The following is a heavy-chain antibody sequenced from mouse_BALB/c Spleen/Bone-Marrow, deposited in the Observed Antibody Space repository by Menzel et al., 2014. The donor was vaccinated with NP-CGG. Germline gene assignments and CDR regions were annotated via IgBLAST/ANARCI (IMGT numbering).Heavy chain of an antibody. D-gene: IGHD1-1*01. CDR2: INPGSGGT. Sequence: QVQLKQSGAELVRPGTSVKVSCKASGYAFXNYLIEWVKQRPGQGLEWIGVINPGSGGTNYNEKFKGKATLTADKSSSTAYMQLSSLTSDDSAVYFCARGITTGYFDYWGQGTLSQSPQ. J-gene: IGHJ2*01. V-gene: IGHV1-54*01. CDR3: ARGITTGYFDY. CDR1: GYAFXNYL.